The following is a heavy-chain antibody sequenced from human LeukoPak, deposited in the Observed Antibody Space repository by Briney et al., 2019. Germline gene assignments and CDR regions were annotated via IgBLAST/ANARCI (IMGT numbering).Heavy chain of an antibody. V-gene: IGHV3-7*01. CDR1: GFTFSSYW. CDR3: ARDWMPFHRPDY. Sequence: GGSLRLSCAVSGFTFSSYWMSWVRQAPGKGLEWVAIIKQDESEKYYVDSVKGRFTISRDNAKNSLFLQMNSLRAEDTAMYYCARDWMPFHRPDYWGQGTLVTVSS. D-gene: IGHD2-21*01. CDR2: IKQDESEK. J-gene: IGHJ4*02.